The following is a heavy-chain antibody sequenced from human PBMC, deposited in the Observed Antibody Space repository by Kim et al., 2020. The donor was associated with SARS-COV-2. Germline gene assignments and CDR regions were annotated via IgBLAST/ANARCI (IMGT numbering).Heavy chain of an antibody. CDR2: ISYDGSNK. Sequence: GGSLRLSCAASGFTFSSYAMHWVRQAPGKGLEWVAVISYDGSNKYYADSVKGRFTIPRDNSKNTLYLQMNSLRAEDTAVYYCARAARTLELRYVDWPSLGMDVWGQGTTVTVSS. CDR1: GFTFSSYA. V-gene: IGHV3-30*04. J-gene: IGHJ6*02. CDR3: ARAARTLELRYVDWPSLGMDV. D-gene: IGHD3-9*01.